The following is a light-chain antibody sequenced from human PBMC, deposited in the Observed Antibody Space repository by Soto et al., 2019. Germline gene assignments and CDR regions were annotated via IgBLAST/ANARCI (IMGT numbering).Light chain of an antibody. CDR3: CSYVSSKTYV. V-gene: IGLV2-14*01. J-gene: IGLJ1*01. CDR2: EVS. Sequence: QSALTQPASVSGSPGQSITISCTGTRTDVGGYNFVSWYQQHPGKAPKLIIYEVSNRPSGVSNRFSGSKSDNTASLTISGLQAEDEADYYCCSYVSSKTYVFGT. CDR1: RTDVGGYNF.